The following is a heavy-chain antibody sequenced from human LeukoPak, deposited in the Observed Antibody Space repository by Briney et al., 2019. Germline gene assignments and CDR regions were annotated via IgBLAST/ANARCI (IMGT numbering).Heavy chain of an antibody. CDR1: GFTFSSYA. CDR2: ISYDGSNK. CDR3: AKVRDY. Sequence: GGSLRLSCAASGFTFSSYAMHWVRQAPGKGLEWVAVISYDGSNKYYADSVKGRFTISRDNSKNTLYLQMNSLRAEDTAVYYCAKVRDYWGQGTLVTVSS. J-gene: IGHJ4*02. V-gene: IGHV3-30*04.